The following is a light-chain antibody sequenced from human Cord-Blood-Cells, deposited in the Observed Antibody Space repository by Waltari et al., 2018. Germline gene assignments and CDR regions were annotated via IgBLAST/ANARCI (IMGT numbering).Light chain of an antibody. CDR3: QQSYSTPLT. CDR1: QSISSY. J-gene: IGKJ4*01. Sequence: DIQMTQPPSSLPASLGDRVTITCRANQSISSYLNWYQQKPGKAPKLLIYAAASLQSVVPSRFSGSGSGTDFTHTNSSLQPEDFATYYCQQSYSTPLTFGGGTKVEIK. CDR2: AAA. V-gene: IGKV1-39*01.